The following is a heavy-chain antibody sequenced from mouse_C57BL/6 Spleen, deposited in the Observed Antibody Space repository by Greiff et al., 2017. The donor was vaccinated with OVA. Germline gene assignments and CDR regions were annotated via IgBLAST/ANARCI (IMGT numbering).Heavy chain of an antibody. D-gene: IGHD1-1*01. CDR3: ASAVVATEGFAY. J-gene: IGHJ3*01. CDR2: IDPANGNT. V-gene: IGHV14-3*01. CDR1: GFNIQNTY. Sequence: VQLQQSVAELVRPGASVKLSCTASGFNIQNTYMHWVKQRPEQGLEWIGRIDPANGNTKYAPKFPGKATITADTSSNTAYLQLSSLTSEDTAIYYCASAVVATEGFAYWGQGTLVTVSA.